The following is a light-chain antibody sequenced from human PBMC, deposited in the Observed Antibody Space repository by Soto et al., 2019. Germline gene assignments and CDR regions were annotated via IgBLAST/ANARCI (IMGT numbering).Light chain of an antibody. CDR3: QHYDVFPYT. J-gene: IGKJ2*01. CDR2: QAS. Sequence: DIQMTQSPSTLSASVGDRVTITCRASQSVSNWLAWYQQKPGKVPKLLIFQASTLETGVPSRFRGSGSGTEFTLSISSLQPDDFATYYCQHYDVFPYTFGQGTKLEIK. CDR1: QSVSNW. V-gene: IGKV1-5*03.